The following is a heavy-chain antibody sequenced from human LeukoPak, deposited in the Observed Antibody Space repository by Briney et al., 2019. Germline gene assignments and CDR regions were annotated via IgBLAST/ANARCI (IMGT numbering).Heavy chain of an antibody. Sequence: ASVKVSCKASGYTFTKYVVHWVRQAPGQRPEWMGWINAGNGDTKYSQNFQDRVTITRDTSANTAYMELSSLTSEDTALYYCARDDYGDTCYPGGYWGQGILVTVSS. D-gene: IGHD4/OR15-4a*01. V-gene: IGHV1-3*01. CDR3: ARDDYGDTCYPGGY. CDR1: GYTFTKYV. CDR2: INAGNGDT. J-gene: IGHJ4*02.